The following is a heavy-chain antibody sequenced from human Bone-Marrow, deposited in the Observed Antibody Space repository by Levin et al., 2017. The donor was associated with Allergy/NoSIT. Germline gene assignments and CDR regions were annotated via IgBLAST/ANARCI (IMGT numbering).Heavy chain of an antibody. CDR3: TTDNYDASGYYRKDY. V-gene: IGHV1-69*13. J-gene: IGHJ4*02. Sequence: SVKVSCKASGVTFSTCTLNWVRQAPGQGLEWMGGIIPIFDIPNYAQSFQGRLTITADESTSTAYMELSSLRSDDTAVYFCTTDNYDASGYYRKDYWGQGTLVTVSS. CDR2: IIPIFDIP. CDR1: GVTFSTCT. D-gene: IGHD3-22*01.